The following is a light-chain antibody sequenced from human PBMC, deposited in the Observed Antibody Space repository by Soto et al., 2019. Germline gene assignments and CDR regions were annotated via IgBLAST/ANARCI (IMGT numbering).Light chain of an antibody. V-gene: IGLV2-11*01. Sequence: QSALTQPRSVSGSPGQSVTISCTGTSSDVGGYNYVSWYQQHPGTAPKLMIYDVSKRPSGVPDRFSGCKSGNTASLTISGLQAEDEADYYCCSYAGSYTFEVFGGGTKLTVL. J-gene: IGLJ2*01. CDR1: SSDVGGYNY. CDR2: DVS. CDR3: CSYAGSYTFEV.